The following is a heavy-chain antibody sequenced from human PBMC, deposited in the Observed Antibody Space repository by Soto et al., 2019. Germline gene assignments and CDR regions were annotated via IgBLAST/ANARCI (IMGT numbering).Heavy chain of an antibody. D-gene: IGHD3-10*01. Sequence: QVQLVESGRGMVQPGRSLRLSCAASGFTFSSYAMQWVRQAPGKGLEWVAVISYDGSDKYYADSVKGRFSISRDNSKNTLYLQMNSLRVEDTAVYYCASTLIRGVITTYFDYWGQGTLVTVSS. V-gene: IGHV3-30-3*01. CDR1: GFTFSSYA. J-gene: IGHJ4*02. CDR2: ISYDGSDK. CDR3: ASTLIRGVITTYFDY.